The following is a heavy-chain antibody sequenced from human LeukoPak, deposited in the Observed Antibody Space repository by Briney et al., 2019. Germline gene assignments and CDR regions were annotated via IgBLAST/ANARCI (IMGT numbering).Heavy chain of an antibody. CDR3: ARHGYSGYDVDY. CDR2: IYYSGST. Sequence: SETLSLTCTVSGGSISSSSYYWGWIRQSPGKGLEWIGSIYYSGSTYYNPSLKSRVTISVDTSKNQFSLKLSSVTAADTAVYYCARHGYSGYDVDYWGQGTLVTVSS. J-gene: IGHJ4*02. D-gene: IGHD5-12*01. CDR1: GGSISSSSYY. V-gene: IGHV4-39*01.